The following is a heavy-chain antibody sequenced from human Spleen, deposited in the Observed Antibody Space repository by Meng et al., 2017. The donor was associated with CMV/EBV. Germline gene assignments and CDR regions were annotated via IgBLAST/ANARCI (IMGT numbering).Heavy chain of an antibody. D-gene: IGHD5-24*01. Sequence: QVRLGEVGAEGKKPGSSVKVSCKAAGGTFSSYAISWVRQAPGQGLEWMGGIIPIFGTANYAQKFQGRVTITADESTSTAYMELSSLRSEDTAVYYCARGGDGYNFGYWGQGTLVTVSS. V-gene: IGHV1-69*12. CDR2: IIPIFGTA. J-gene: IGHJ4*02. CDR3: ARGGDGYNFGY. CDR1: GGTFSSYA.